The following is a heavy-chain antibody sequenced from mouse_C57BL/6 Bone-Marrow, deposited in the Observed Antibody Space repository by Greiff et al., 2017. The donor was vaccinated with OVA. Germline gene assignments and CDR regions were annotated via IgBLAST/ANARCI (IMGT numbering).Heavy chain of an antibody. V-gene: IGHV4-1*01. Sequence: DVKLVESGGGLVQPGGSLKLSCAASGIDFSRYWMSWVRRAPGKGLEWIGEINPDSSTINYAPSLKDKFIISRDNAKNTLYLQMSKVRSEDTALYYCARPPYYYGSSYDWYFDVWGTGTTVTVSS. CDR3: ARPPYYYGSSYDWYFDV. D-gene: IGHD1-1*01. CDR1: GIDFSRYW. J-gene: IGHJ1*03. CDR2: INPDSSTI.